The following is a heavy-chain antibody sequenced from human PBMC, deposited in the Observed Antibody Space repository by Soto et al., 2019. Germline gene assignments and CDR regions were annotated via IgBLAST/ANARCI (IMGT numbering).Heavy chain of an antibody. V-gene: IGHV4-34*01. CDR3: ARGGKRYSSSWYPSGYPLDY. D-gene: IGHD6-13*01. CDR2: INHSGST. Sequence: SETLSLTCAVYGGSFRGSYWSWIRQPPGKGLDWIEEINHSGSTNYNPSLKSRVTISVDTSKNQFSLKLSPVTAADTAVYYCARGGKRYSSSWYPSGYPLDYWGQGTPVTVSS. CDR1: GGSFRGSY. J-gene: IGHJ4*02.